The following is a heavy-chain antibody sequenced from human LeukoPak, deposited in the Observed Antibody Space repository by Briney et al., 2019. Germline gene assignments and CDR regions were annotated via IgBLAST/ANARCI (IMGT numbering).Heavy chain of an antibody. Sequence: ASVKVSCKASGYTFTGYYMHWVRQAPGQGLEWMGWINPNSGGTNYAQKFQGRVTMTRDTSISTAYMELSRLRSDDTAVYYCARDHGCYDILTGYYPTYYFDYWGQGTLVTVSS. V-gene: IGHV1-2*02. D-gene: IGHD3-9*01. CDR2: INPNSGGT. J-gene: IGHJ4*02. CDR3: ARDHGCYDILTGYYPTYYFDY. CDR1: GYTFTGYY.